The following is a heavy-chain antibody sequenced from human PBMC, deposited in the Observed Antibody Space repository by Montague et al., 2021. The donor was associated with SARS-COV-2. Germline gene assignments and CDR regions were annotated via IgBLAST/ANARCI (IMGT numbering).Heavy chain of an antibody. CDR1: GDSVSSNRAT. J-gene: IGHJ4*02. CDR3: ARERWAVGVSFDY. D-gene: IGHD1-26*01. Sequence: CAISGDSVSSNRATWRWIRQSPSRGLEWLGRTCYRSRWSNDYAVSVRSRIIINPDTSTNQFSLQLSSVTPEDTAVYFCARERWAVGVSFDYWGQGTLVTVSS. V-gene: IGHV6-1*01. CDR2: TCYRSRWSN.